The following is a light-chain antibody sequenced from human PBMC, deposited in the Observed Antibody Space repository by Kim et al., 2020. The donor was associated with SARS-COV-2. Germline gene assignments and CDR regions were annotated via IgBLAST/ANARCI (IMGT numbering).Light chain of an antibody. J-gene: IGLJ2*01. CDR3: QSYDGSIIL. CDR2: EDN. Sequence: GKTVSIARPSKKGSGASTCVRWNRRSPGSVPTIGLYEDNRRPSWVPDLFSGSIDSSSNSASLTISGLKTEDEADYYCQSYDGSIILVGGGTQLTVL. CDR1: KGSGASTC. V-gene: IGLV6-57*02.